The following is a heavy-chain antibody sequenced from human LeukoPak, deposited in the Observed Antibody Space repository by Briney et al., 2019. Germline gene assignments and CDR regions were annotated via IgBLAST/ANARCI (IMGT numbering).Heavy chain of an antibody. CDR3: ARGFLGGTDQYFDS. CDR1: GFTFSSYS. Sequence: PGGSLRLSCAASGFTFSSYSMNWVRQAPGKGLEWVSSISSSSSYIYYADSVKGRFTISGDNSKNTLYLQMNSLRAEDTAVYFCARGFLGGTDQYFDSWGQGTLVTVSS. D-gene: IGHD6-19*01. CDR2: ISSSSSYI. J-gene: IGHJ4*02. V-gene: IGHV3-21*04.